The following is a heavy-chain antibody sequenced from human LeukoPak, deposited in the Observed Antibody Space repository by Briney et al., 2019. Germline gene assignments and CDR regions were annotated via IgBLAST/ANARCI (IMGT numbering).Heavy chain of an antibody. Sequence: GGSLGLSCAASGFTFSNYAMTWVRQAPGKGLEWVSTLSDDGDGTYYADSVKGRFTISRDNSKNTLYVQMNSLRAEDTAVYYCAKGRAGIDYWGQGTLVIVSS. CDR3: AKGRAGIDY. D-gene: IGHD6-19*01. CDR2: LSDDGDGT. J-gene: IGHJ4*02. CDR1: GFTFSNYA. V-gene: IGHV3-23*01.